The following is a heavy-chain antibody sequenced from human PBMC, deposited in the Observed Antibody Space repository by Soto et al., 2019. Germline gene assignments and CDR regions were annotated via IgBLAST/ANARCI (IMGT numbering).Heavy chain of an antibody. J-gene: IGHJ4*02. V-gene: IGHV4-61*01. D-gene: IGHD3-22*01. CDR1: GGSVSSGNYY. CDR2: VYYTGST. Sequence: PSETLSLTCAVSGGSVSSGNYYWSWLRQPPGKGLEWIGYVYYTGSTNYNPSLKSRVTISVDTSKNQFSLRLSSVTAADTAVYFCARAIHDYDTTGYLSFDYWGQGTLVTV. CDR3: ARAIHDYDTTGYLSFDY.